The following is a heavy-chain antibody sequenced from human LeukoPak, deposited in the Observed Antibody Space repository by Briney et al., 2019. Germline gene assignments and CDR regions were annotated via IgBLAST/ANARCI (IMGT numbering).Heavy chain of an antibody. CDR1: GFTFSSYA. Sequence: PGGSLRLSCAASGFTFSSYAMSWVRQAPGKGLEWVAVISNDGNKKYYADSVKGRFAISRDFSKNTLYLQMNSLRAEDTAVYYCAKVMWKSGSYPIDYWGQGTLVTVSS. CDR2: ISNDGNKK. V-gene: IGHV3-30*18. CDR3: AKVMWKSGSYPIDY. J-gene: IGHJ4*02. D-gene: IGHD3-10*01.